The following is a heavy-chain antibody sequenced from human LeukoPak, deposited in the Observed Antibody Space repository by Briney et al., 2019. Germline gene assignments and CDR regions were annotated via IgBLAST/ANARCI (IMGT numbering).Heavy chain of an antibody. V-gene: IGHV3-33*06. CDR3: AEELTAIPPSY. Sequence: GRSLRLSCAASGFTFSSYGMHWVRQAPGKGLEWVAVIWYDGSNKYYADSVKGRFTISRDNSKNTLYLQMNSLRAEDTAVYYCAEELTAIPPSYWGQGTLVTVSS. CDR1: GFTFSSYG. CDR2: IWYDGSNK. J-gene: IGHJ4*02. D-gene: IGHD2-21*01.